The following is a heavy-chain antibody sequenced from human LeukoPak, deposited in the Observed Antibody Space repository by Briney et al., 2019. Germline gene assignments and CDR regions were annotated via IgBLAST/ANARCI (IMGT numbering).Heavy chain of an antibody. J-gene: IGHJ4*02. Sequence: PSETLSLTCSVSGYSISSLYFWGWIRPPPGKGLEWIGSISHSGSTYSNPSLKSRVTMSLDTSKNQFSLNLSSVTAADTAVYYCARDSIHRRTTPFDSWGQGTLVTVSS. D-gene: IGHD1-7*01. CDR1: GYSISSLYF. CDR3: ARDSIHRRTTPFDS. V-gene: IGHV4-38-2*02. CDR2: ISHSGST.